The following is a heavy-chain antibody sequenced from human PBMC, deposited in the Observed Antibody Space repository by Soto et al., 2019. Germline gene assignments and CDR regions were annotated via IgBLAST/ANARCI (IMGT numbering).Heavy chain of an antibody. CDR2: IYWDDAK. CDR1: GFSLSTSRVG. Sequence: QITLKESGPTLVKPTQTLTLTCTFSGFSLSTSRVGVGWIRQPPGKALVWLAVIYWDDAKTYRPSLKSRLTITKDTSKNQVALTMTNMDPVDTATYYCAHAYGGRSLYWGQGTLVTVSS. J-gene: IGHJ4*02. D-gene: IGHD1-26*01. CDR3: AHAYGGRSLY. V-gene: IGHV2-5*02.